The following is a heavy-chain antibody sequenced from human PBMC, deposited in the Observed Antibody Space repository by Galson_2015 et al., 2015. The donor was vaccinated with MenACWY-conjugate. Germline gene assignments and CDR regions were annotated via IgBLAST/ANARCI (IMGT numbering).Heavy chain of an antibody. Sequence: SVKVSCKASGYTFTSYYMHWVRQAPGQGLEWMGIINPSGGSTSYAQRFQGRVTMTRDTSTSTVYMELSSLRSEDTAVYYCARSRGGLTPFDYWGQGTLVTVSS. D-gene: IGHD4-23*01. V-gene: IGHV1-46*01. CDR3: ARSRGGLTPFDY. J-gene: IGHJ4*02. CDR1: GYTFTSYY. CDR2: INPSGGST.